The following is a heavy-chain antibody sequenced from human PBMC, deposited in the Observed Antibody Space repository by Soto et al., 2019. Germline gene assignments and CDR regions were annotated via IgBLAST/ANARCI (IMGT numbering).Heavy chain of an antibody. J-gene: IGHJ4*02. D-gene: IGHD3-22*01. CDR1: GYTFTSYY. CDR2: INPSGGST. Sequence: GASVKVSCPAAGYTFTSYYMHWVRQAPGQGLEWMGIINPSGGSTSYAQKFQGRVTMTRDTSTSTVYMELSSLRSEDTAVYYCAREYGDYYDSSGYSLGDWGQRTLVTV. CDR3: AREYGDYYDSSGYSLGD. V-gene: IGHV1-46*01.